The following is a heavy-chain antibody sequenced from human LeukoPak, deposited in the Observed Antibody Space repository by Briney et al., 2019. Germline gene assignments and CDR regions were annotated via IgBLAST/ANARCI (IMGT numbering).Heavy chain of an antibody. CDR2: ISSSSSYI. J-gene: IGHJ4*02. D-gene: IGHD4-23*01. CDR1: GFTFRNYG. V-gene: IGHV3-21*01. Sequence: GGSLRLSCAASGFTFRNYGMNWVRQAPGKGLEWVSSISSSSSYIYYADSVKGRFTISRDNAKNSLYLQMNSLRAEDTAVYYCARAVGNHFDYWGQGTLVTVSS. CDR3: ARAVGNHFDY.